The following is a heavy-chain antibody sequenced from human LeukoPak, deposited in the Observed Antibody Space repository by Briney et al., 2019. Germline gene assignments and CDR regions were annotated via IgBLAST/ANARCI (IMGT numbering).Heavy chain of an antibody. D-gene: IGHD3-22*01. CDR2: IYYSGST. Sequence: SQTLSLTCNVSGGSISSGGSRWSWIRQHPGKGLEWIGYIYYSGSTYYNPSLKSRVTISVDTSKNQFSLKLSSVTAADTAVYYCARDTHYYDSSGADYWGQGTLVTVSS. V-gene: IGHV4-30-4*08. J-gene: IGHJ4*02. CDR3: ARDTHYYDSSGADY. CDR1: GGSISSGGSR.